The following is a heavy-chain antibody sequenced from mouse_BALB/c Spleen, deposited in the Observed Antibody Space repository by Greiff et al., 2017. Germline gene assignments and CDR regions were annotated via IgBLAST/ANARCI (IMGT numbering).Heavy chain of an antibody. CDR1: GFSLSTSGMG. CDR2: IWWDDDK. Sequence: QVTLKVCGPGILQPSQTLSLTCSFSGFSLSTSGMGVGWIRQPSGKGLEWLAHIWWDDDKRYNPALKSRLTISKDTSSNQVFLTIASVDTADTATYYCARISYYYAMDYWGQGTSVTVSS. V-gene: IGHV8-8*01. J-gene: IGHJ4*01. CDR3: ARISYYYAMDY.